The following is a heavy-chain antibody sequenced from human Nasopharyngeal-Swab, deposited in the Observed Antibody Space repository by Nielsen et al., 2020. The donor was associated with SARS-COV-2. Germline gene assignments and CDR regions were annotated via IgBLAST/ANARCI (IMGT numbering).Heavy chain of an antibody. CDR2: IGGSGGST. J-gene: IGHJ4*02. Sequence: GESLKISCAASGFTFSSHAMSWVRQAPGKGLEWVSAIGGSGGSTYYADSVKGRFTISRDNSKNTLYLQMNSLRAEDTAVYYCAKDVEGIVVVQFDYWGQGTLVTVSS. V-gene: IGHV3-23*01. CDR3: AKDVEGIVVVQFDY. D-gene: IGHD3-22*01. CDR1: GFTFSSHA.